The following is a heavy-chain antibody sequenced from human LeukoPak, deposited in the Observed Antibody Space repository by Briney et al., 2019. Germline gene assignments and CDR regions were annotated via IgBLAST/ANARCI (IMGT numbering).Heavy chain of an antibody. Sequence: KPGGPLRLSCAASGFIFSNYNMNWVRQAPGKGLEWVSSISSSSNYIYYGDSVKGRFTISRDNAKNSLYLQMNSLRAEDSAVYYCARVAAGPFWGQGTLVTVSS. CDR1: GFIFSNYN. CDR2: ISSSSNYI. D-gene: IGHD6-13*01. CDR3: ARVAAGPF. V-gene: IGHV3-21*01. J-gene: IGHJ4*02.